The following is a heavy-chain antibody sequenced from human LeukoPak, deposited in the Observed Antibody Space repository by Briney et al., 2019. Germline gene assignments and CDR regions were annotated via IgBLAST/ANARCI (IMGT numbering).Heavy chain of an antibody. J-gene: IGHJ4*02. CDR1: GGSISSSSYY. CDR2: IYYSGST. D-gene: IGHD2-8*02. CDR3: ARGLHCSGGLCLPDY. V-gene: IGHV4-39*07. Sequence: SETLSLTCTVSGGSISSSSYYWGWIRQPPGKGLEWIGSIYYSGSTYYNPSLKSRVTISVDTSKNQFSLKLSSVTAADTAVCYCARGLHCSGGLCLPDYWGQGTLVTVSS.